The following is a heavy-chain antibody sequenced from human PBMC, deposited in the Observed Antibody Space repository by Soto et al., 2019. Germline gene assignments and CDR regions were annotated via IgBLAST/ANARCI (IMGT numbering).Heavy chain of an antibody. CDR3: AHRPSGWYLFDY. V-gene: IGHV2-5*01. J-gene: IGHJ4*02. Sequence: QITLKESGPTLVRPTQTLTLTCTFSGFSLSTSGLGVGWIRQPPGKALEWLALIYWNDDKRYSPSLKARLTITKDTSKNQVVLTMTNMAPVDTATYYCAHRPSGWYLFDYWGQGTLVTVCS. CDR1: GFSLSTSGLG. D-gene: IGHD6-19*01. CDR2: IYWNDDK.